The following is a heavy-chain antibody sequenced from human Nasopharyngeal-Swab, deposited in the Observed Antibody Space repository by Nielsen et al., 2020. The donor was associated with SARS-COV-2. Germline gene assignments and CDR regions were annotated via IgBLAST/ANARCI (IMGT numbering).Heavy chain of an antibody. V-gene: IGHV1-2*02. D-gene: IGHD1-26*01. CDR1: GYIFIGYY. Sequence: ASLKVFCYASGYIFIGYYMLWVLQATGQGLEWMGWINPNSGGTNYAQKFQGRVTMIRDTSISTAYMELSRLRSDDTAVYYCARDRGDSGSLNWFDPWGQGTLVTVSS. J-gene: IGHJ5*02. CDR3: ARDRGDSGSLNWFDP. CDR2: INPNSGGT.